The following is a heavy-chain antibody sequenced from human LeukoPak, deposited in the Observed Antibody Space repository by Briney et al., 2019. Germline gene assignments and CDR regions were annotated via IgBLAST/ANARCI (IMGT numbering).Heavy chain of an antibody. J-gene: IGHJ4*02. D-gene: IGHD2-2*01. CDR1: GYSLSSGFF. CDR3: ATQERRTSANTAKFDY. V-gene: IGHV4-38-2*02. Sequence: SETLSLTCTVSGYSLSSGFFCDWIRQSPGKGLEWIGSFSHRGGSYHNPSLKSRVTISVDTSKNQFSLKLSSVTAADTALYYCATQERRTSANTAKFDYWGQGTLVTVSS. CDR2: FSHRGGS.